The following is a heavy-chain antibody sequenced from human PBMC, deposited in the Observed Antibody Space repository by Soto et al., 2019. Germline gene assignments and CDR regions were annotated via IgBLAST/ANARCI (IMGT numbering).Heavy chain of an antibody. Sequence: ESQKISCKGSGYSFRSYWVGWVRQMPGKGLEWMGRIDPSDSYTNYSPSFQGHVTISADKSISTAYLQWSSLKASDTAMYYCASTLLVSSGMDVWGQGTTVTGSS. CDR3: ASTLLVSSGMDV. J-gene: IGHJ6*02. V-gene: IGHV5-10-1*01. CDR2: IDPSDSYT. D-gene: IGHD6-6*01. CDR1: GYSFRSYW.